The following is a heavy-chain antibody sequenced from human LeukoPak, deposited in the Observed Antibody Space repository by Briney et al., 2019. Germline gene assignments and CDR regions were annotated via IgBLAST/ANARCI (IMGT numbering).Heavy chain of an antibody. J-gene: IGHJ3*02. CDR3: ARELTYCSGGSCYSAFDI. CDR1: GFTFSSYG. Sequence: GGSLRLSCAASGFTFSSYGMHWVRQAPGKGLEWVAVIWYDGSNKYYADSVKGRFTISRDNSKNTLYLQMNSLRAEDTAVYYCARELTYCSGGSCYSAFDIWGQGTMVTVSS. V-gene: IGHV3-33*01. D-gene: IGHD2-15*01. CDR2: IWYDGSNK.